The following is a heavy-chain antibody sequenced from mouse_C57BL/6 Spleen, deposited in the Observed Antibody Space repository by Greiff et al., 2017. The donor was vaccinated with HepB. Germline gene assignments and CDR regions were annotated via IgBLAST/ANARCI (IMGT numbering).Heavy chain of an antibody. J-gene: IGHJ1*03. CDR1: GYSFTGYY. CDR2: INPSTGGT. Sequence: VHVKQSGPELVKPGASVKISCKASGYSFTGYYMNWVKQSPEKSLEWIGEINPSTGGTTYNQKFKAKATLTVDKSSSTAYMQLKSLTSEDSAVYYCARGPYYYGSSRGYFDVWGTGTTVTVSS. V-gene: IGHV1-42*01. D-gene: IGHD1-1*01. CDR3: ARGPYYYGSSRGYFDV.